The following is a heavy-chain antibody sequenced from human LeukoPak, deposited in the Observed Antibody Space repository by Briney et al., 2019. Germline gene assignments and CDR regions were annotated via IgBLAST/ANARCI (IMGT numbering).Heavy chain of an antibody. CDR3: ARTASQVYYYDSSGYYFDY. V-gene: IGHV4-59*01. CDR2: TYYSGST. Sequence: SETLSLTCTVSGGSISSYYWSWIRQPPGKGLEWIGYTYYSGSTNYNPSLKSRVTISVDTSKNQFSLKLSSVTAADTAVYYCARTASQVYYYDSSGYYFDYWGQGTLVTVSS. D-gene: IGHD3-22*01. J-gene: IGHJ4*02. CDR1: GGSISSYY.